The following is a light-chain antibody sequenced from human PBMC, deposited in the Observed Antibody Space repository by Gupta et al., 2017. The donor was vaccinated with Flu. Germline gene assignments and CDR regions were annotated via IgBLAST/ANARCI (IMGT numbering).Light chain of an antibody. V-gene: IGKV3D-11*02. CDR2: DAP. Sequence: TLSLSPGERATLACRAIQSIGKYLDWYEIKQCQPPRLLISDAPNRATYGKDRCSRAGYGADGNLTISRVEPEDLELYYSQLRSCEHPTWTFGEGSMVEI. J-gene: IGKJ1*01. CDR3: QLRSCEHPTWT. CDR1: QSIGKY.